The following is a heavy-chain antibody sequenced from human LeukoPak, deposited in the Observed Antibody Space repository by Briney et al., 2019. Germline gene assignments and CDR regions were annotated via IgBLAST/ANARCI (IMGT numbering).Heavy chain of an antibody. Sequence: PGGSVRLSCAASGFTFSSYTMNWVRQAPGKGLEWVSSISSSSSYIYYADSVKGRFTISRDNAKNSLYLQMNSLRAEDTAVYYCAKDGGTHFDHWGQGTLVTVSS. CDR2: ISSSSSYI. J-gene: IGHJ4*02. V-gene: IGHV3-21*01. CDR1: GFTFSSYT. CDR3: AKDGGTHFDH. D-gene: IGHD1-26*01.